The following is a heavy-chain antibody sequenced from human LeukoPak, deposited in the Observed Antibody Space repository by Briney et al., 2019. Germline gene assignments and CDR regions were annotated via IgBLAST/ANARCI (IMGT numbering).Heavy chain of an antibody. V-gene: IGHV3-21*01. CDR1: GFTFSSYA. CDR2: ISSSSSYI. Sequence: GGSLRLSCAASGFTFSSYAMSWVRQAPGKGLEWVSSISSSSSYIYYADSVKGRFTISRDNAKNSLYLQMNSLRAEDTAVYYCARDRDIVVVPAPSPFDYWGQGTLVTVSS. CDR3: ARDRDIVVVPAPSPFDY. D-gene: IGHD2-2*01. J-gene: IGHJ4*02.